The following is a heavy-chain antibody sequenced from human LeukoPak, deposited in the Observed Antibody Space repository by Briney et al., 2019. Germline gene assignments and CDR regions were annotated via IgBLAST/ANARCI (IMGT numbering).Heavy chain of an antibody. CDR2: ITSSSTNI. J-gene: IGHJ4*02. V-gene: IGHV3-48*02. Sequence: QPGGSLRLSCAASGFTSSTYNMNWVRQAPGKGLEWVSHITSSSTNIYYADSVKGRFTISRDNAKNALSLQMNSLRDEDTAVYYCATSGNYYLKYWGQGTLVTVSS. CDR3: ATSGNYYLKY. D-gene: IGHD1-26*01. CDR1: GFTSSTYN.